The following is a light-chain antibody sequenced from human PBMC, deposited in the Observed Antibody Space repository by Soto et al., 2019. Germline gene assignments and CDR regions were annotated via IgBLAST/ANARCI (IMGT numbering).Light chain of an antibody. CDR1: PSLTSSY. CDR2: GAS. CDR3: QQYELSPPSYT. Sequence: EIVLTQSPGTLSLSPGERATLSCRASPSLTSSYLAWYQQKPGQAPRLLIYGASSRATGIPDRFSGGGSGTDFTLTISRLEPEDFAVYYCQQYELSPPSYTVGQGTKLETK. V-gene: IGKV3-20*01. J-gene: IGKJ2*01.